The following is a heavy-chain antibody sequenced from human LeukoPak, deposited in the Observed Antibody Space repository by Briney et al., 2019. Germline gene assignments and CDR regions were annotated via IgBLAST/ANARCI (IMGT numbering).Heavy chain of an antibody. D-gene: IGHD3-10*01. Sequence: GGSLRLSCAASGFTLSNYWMHWVRQAPGKGLVWVSHINTDGTTTNYADSVKGRFTISRDTAKNTLYLQMNSLRAEDTAVYYCARFGWVPPAHFDYWGQGALVIVSS. V-gene: IGHV3-74*01. J-gene: IGHJ4*02. CDR1: GFTLSNYW. CDR2: INTDGTTT. CDR3: ARFGWVPPAHFDY.